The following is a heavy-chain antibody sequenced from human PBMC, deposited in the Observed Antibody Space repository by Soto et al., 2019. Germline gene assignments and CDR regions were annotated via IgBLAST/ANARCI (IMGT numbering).Heavy chain of an antibody. CDR1: GFTFNIYS. J-gene: IGHJ4*02. D-gene: IGHD6-19*01. CDR3: ALSVEGHFDY. V-gene: IGHV3-48*02. Sequence: EVQLVESGGDLVQRGGSLRLSCAASGFTFNIYSMNWVRQAPGKGLEWFSYITSDTKTITYSDSVKGRFTISSHNAKNSVYLQMNSLIDEDTAVYYFALSVEGHFDYWGQGTVVTVSS. CDR2: ITSDTKTI.